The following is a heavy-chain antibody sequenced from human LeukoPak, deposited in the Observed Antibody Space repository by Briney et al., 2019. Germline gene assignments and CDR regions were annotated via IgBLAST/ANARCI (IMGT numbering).Heavy chain of an antibody. CDR2: IYSGGST. J-gene: IGHJ6*02. CDR3: ARDVPFWSGYSSPYGMDV. Sequence: GGSLRLSCAASGFTVSSNYMSWVRQAPGKGLEWVSVIYSGGSTYYADSVKGRFTISRDNSKNTLYLQMNSLRAEDTAVYYCARDVPFWSGYSSPYGMDVWGQGTTVTVSS. D-gene: IGHD3-3*01. V-gene: IGHV3-53*01. CDR1: GFTVSSNY.